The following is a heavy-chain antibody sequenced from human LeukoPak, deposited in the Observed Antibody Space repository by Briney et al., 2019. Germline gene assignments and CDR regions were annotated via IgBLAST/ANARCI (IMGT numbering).Heavy chain of an antibody. Sequence: PGGSLRLSCAASGFTFSNYGMHWVRQAPGKGLEWVSDISGSGDSTYYADSVKGRFTISRDNSRNTLYLQMNSLRAEDTAVYYCAKDYRDLDYWGQGTLVTVSS. J-gene: IGHJ4*02. CDR3: AKDYRDLDY. V-gene: IGHV3-23*01. D-gene: IGHD3-16*02. CDR1: GFTFSNYG. CDR2: ISGSGDST.